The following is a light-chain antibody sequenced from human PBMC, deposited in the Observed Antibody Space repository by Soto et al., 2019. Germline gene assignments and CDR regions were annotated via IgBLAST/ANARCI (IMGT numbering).Light chain of an antibody. CDR2: GAS. J-gene: IGKJ2*01. CDR1: QSVSTN. Sequence: EIVMTQSPATLSVSPGERATLSCRASQSVSTNLAWYQQKPGQAPRLLMYGASTRATGIPARFSGSGSGTECTLTISSLQSEDFAVYYWQQYHNWPPYTFGQGTKLEIK. V-gene: IGKV3-15*01. CDR3: QQYHNWPPYT.